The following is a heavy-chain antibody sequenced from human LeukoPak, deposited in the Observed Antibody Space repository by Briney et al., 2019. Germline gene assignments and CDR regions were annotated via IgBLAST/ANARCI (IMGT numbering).Heavy chain of an antibody. Sequence: GGSLRLSCAASGFTFSNYWMHWVRQAPGKGLVWVSRISSDGSTTTYADSVKGRFTISRDNAKNTLYLQMNSLRAEDTALYYCARVAEYSTAGMRYWGQGTLVTVSS. D-gene: IGHD6-6*01. CDR3: ARVAEYSTAGMRY. J-gene: IGHJ4*02. V-gene: IGHV3-74*01. CDR1: GFTFSNYW. CDR2: ISSDGSTT.